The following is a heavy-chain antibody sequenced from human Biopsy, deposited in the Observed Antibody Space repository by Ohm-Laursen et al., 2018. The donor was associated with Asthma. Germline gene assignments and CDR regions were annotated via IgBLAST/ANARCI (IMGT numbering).Heavy chain of an antibody. Sequence: GSLRLSCTATGFTFSSYAMSWVRQAPGKGPEWVSSISSSGASTYYADSVKGRFTISRDNSKNTLYLQMSSLRADDTAVYYCAKGGTYTTDRYAYWGQGSLVTVSS. CDR2: ISSSGAST. CDR1: GFTFSSYA. V-gene: IGHV3-23*01. J-gene: IGHJ4*02. CDR3: AKGGTYTTDRYAY. D-gene: IGHD1-26*01.